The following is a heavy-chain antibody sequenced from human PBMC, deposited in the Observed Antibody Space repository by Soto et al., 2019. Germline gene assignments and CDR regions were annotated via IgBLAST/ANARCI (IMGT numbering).Heavy chain of an antibody. V-gene: IGHV1-2*04. Sequence: ASLNVSCKASGYTFTGYYMHWVRQAPGQGLEWMGWINPNSGGTNYAQKFQGWVTMTRDTSISTAYMELSRLRSDDTAVYYCARASTMGYCISTSCYNYGMDVWGQGTTVTVSS. CDR1: GYTFTGYY. J-gene: IGHJ6*02. CDR2: INPNSGGT. CDR3: ARASTMGYCISTSCYNYGMDV. D-gene: IGHD2-2*02.